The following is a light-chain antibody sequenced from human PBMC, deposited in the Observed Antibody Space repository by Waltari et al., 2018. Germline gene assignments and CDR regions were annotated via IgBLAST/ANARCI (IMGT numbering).Light chain of an antibody. CDR2: DFR. Sequence: QSALTQPASVSGSPGQSITISCTGTSSDVGGYNYVAWYQQYPGKAPKLILFDFRRWPSGVSNRFSGSKSGNTASLTISGLQAEDEADYYCSSYTTTSAIIFGGGTTLTVL. CDR1: SSDVGGYNY. CDR3: SSYTTTSAII. V-gene: IGLV2-14*03. J-gene: IGLJ2*01.